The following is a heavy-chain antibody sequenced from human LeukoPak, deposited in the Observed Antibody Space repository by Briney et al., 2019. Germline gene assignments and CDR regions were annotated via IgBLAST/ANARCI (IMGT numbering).Heavy chain of an antibody. V-gene: IGHV3-53*01. CDR3: ASHWLAEYYFDY. CDR1: GFTVSSNY. Sequence: GGSLRLSCAASGFTVSSNYMSWVRQAPGKGLEWVSVIYSGGSTYYADSVKGRFTISRDNSKNTLYLQMNSLRAEDTAVYYCASHWLAEYYFDYWGQGTLVTVSS. D-gene: IGHD3-9*01. CDR2: IYSGGST. J-gene: IGHJ4*02.